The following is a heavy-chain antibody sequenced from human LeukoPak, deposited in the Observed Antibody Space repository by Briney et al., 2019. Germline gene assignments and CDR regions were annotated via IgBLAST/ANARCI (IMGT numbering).Heavy chain of an antibody. CDR2: IYDSGST. V-gene: IGHV4-59*01. CDR1: GGSISGYY. Sequence: SETLSLTCTVSGGSISGYYWSWIRQPPGKGLEWIGYIYDSGSTNYSPSLKSRVTISVGTSKNQFSLKLSSVTAADTAVYYCARGGSGYDSFYYYGMDVWGQGTTVTVSS. D-gene: IGHD5-12*01. CDR3: ARGGSGYDSFYYYGMDV. J-gene: IGHJ6*02.